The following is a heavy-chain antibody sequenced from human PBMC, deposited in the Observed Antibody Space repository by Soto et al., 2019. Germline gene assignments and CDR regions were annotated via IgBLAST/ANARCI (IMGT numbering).Heavy chain of an antibody. Sequence: GGSLRLSCAASGFTFSSYAMSWVRQAPGKGLEWVSAISGSGGSTYYADSVKGRFTISRDNSKNTLYLQMNSLRAEDTAVYYCAKHLLKIGSLRSSHAFDIWGQGTMVTVSS. CDR1: GFTFSSYA. CDR3: AKHLLKIGSLRSSHAFDI. V-gene: IGHV3-23*01. J-gene: IGHJ3*02. D-gene: IGHD1-26*01. CDR2: ISGSGGST.